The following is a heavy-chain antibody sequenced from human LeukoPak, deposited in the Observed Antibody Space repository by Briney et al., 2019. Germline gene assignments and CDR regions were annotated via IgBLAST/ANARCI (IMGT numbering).Heavy chain of an antibody. V-gene: IGHV3-48*01. CDR3: ARDAGNSGYGCDL. J-gene: IGHJ5*02. D-gene: IGHD5-12*01. Sequence: GGSLRLSCAASGFIFGRYSMDWVRQAPGQGLEWVSHIRSSSETFYADSVKGRFTISRDNARNSLYLQMNNLRGEDTAIYYCARDAGNSGYGCDLWGQGTLVTVSS. CDR1: GFIFGRYS. CDR2: IRSSSET.